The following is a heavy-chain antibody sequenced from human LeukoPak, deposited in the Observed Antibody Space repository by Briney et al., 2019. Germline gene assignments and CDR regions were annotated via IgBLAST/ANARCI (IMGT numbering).Heavy chain of an antibody. J-gene: IGHJ5*02. V-gene: IGHV3-9*01. CDR3: AKAYYYDSSGFWFDP. CDR1: GFTFDDYA. D-gene: IGHD3-22*01. CDR2: ISWNSGSI. Sequence: PGRSLRLSCAASGFTFDDYAMHWVRQAPGKGLEWASGISWNSGSIGYVDSVKGRFTISRDNAKNSMYLQMNSLRAEDTTLYYCAKAYYYDSSGFWFDPWGQGTLVTVSS.